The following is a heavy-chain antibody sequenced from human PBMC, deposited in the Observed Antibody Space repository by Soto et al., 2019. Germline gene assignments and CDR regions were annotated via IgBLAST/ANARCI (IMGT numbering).Heavy chain of an antibody. CDR1: GGSISSSNW. V-gene: IGHV4-4*02. Sequence: SETLSLTCAVSGGSISSSNWWSWVRQPPGKGLEWIGEIYHSGSTNYNPSLKSRVTISVDKSKNQFSLKLSSVTAADTAVYYCARAAMGGSSWPFDYWGLGTLVTSPQ. CDR3: ARAAMGGSSWPFDY. CDR2: IYHSGST. D-gene: IGHD6-13*01. J-gene: IGHJ4*02.